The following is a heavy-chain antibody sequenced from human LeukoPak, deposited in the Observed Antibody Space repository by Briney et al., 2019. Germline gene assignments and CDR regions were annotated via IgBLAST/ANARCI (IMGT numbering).Heavy chain of an antibody. D-gene: IGHD4-17*01. CDR1: GFTFSSYG. V-gene: IGHV3-9*01. CDR2: ISWNSGSI. J-gene: IGHJ4*02. CDR3: AKDIQEDGDFDY. Sequence: PGGSLRLSCAASGFTFSSYGMHWVRQAPGKGLEWVSGISWNSGSIGYADSVKGRFTISRDNAKNSLYLQMNSLRAEDTALYYCAKDIQEDGDFDYWGQGTLVTVSS.